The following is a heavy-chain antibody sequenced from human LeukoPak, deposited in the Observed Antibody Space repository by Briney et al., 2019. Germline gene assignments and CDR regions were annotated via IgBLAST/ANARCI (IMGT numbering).Heavy chain of an antibody. D-gene: IGHD2-2*01. Sequence: GGSLRLSCAASGFTFSNSAMNWVRQAPGKGLEWVSTISGSGAGTYYADSVKGRFTISRDNSKNTLYLQMNSLRAEDTAVYYCAKYDCSSTSCHSTDYWGQGTLVTVSS. CDR1: GFTFSNSA. CDR2: ISGSGAGT. J-gene: IGHJ4*02. V-gene: IGHV3-23*01. CDR3: AKYDCSSTSCHSTDY.